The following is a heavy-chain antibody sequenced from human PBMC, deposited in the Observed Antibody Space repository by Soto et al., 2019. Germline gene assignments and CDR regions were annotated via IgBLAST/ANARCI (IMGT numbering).Heavy chain of an antibody. CDR3: ASRGYYDFWSGCYREDYYYGMDV. J-gene: IGHJ6*02. D-gene: IGHD3-3*01. CDR2: INHSGST. Sequence: SETLSLTCAVYGGSFSGYYWSWIRQPPGKGLEWIGEINHSGSTNYNPSLKSRVTISVDTSKNQFSLKLSSVTAADTAVYYCASRGYYDFWSGCYREDYYYGMDVWGQGTTVT. V-gene: IGHV4-34*01. CDR1: GGSFSGYY.